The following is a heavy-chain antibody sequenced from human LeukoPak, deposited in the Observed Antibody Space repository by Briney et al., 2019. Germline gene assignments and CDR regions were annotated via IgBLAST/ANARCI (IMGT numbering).Heavy chain of an antibody. CDR3: ASVGGEGGAPGY. CDR2: INPKSGGT. J-gene: IGHJ4*02. D-gene: IGHD4-17*01. Sequence: ASVKVSCKASGYTFTDYYVHWVRQAPGQGLEWMGWINPKSGGTNYAQKFQGRVTMTRDTSISTAYMELSRLISDDTAVYYCASVGGEGGAPGYWGQGTLVTVSS. CDR1: GYTFTDYY. V-gene: IGHV1-2*02.